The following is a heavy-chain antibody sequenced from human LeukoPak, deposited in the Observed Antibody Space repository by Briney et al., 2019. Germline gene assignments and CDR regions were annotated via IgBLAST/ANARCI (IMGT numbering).Heavy chain of an antibody. CDR1: GFTFSDYY. CDR3: ARISSGRYYFDY. V-gene: IGHV3-11*01. Sequence: KAGGSLRLSCEASGFTFSDYYMSWIRQAPGKGLEWLSYVSSGGTITYYADSMKGRITISRDNAKNSVYLQMNSLTAEDTAVYCARISSGRYYFDYWGQGTQVTVSS. J-gene: IGHJ4*02. CDR2: VSSGGTIT. D-gene: IGHD6-19*01.